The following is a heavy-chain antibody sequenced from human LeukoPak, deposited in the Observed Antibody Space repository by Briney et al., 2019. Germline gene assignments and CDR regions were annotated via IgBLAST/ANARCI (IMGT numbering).Heavy chain of an antibody. V-gene: IGHV3-23*01. CDR3: ARVSGVTPRY. D-gene: IGHD4-23*01. Sequence: GGSLRLSCAASGFLFSSYAMSWVRQAPGKGLEWVSGISGSGGSTYYADSVKGRFTISRDNSKNTLYLQMNSLRAEDTAVYYCARVSGVTPRYWGQGTLVTVSS. CDR2: ISGSGGST. CDR1: GFLFSSYA. J-gene: IGHJ4*02.